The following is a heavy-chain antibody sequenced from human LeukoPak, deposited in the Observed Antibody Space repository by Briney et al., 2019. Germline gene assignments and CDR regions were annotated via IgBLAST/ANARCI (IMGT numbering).Heavy chain of an antibody. CDR1: GFTFSDGW. CDR3: TTGLGRSDFDY. V-gene: IGHV3-15*01. J-gene: IGHJ4*02. CDR2: VKSKTDGETT. Sequence: GGSLRLSCAASGFTFSDGWMSWVRQAPGKGLKWVGRVKSKTDGETTDSAAPVKGRFTISIDDSKNTLYLQMNSLKTEDTAVYYCTTGLGRSDFDYWGQGTLVTVSS.